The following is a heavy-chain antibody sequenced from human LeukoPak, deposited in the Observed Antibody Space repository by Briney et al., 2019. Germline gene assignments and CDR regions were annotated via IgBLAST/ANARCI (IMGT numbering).Heavy chain of an antibody. V-gene: IGHV3-7*01. CDR1: GFSFSSNW. J-gene: IGHJ5*02. CDR3: ARLGLEVGGPNWFDP. Sequence: GGSLRLSCAAPGFSFSSNWMGWVRQAPGKGLEWVAHIKRDGSQEYYLDSVKGRFTISRDNAKNSLYLQMNSLRVEDTAVYYCARLGLEVGGPNWFDPWGQGTLVTVSS. CDR2: IKRDGSQE. D-gene: IGHD1-1*01.